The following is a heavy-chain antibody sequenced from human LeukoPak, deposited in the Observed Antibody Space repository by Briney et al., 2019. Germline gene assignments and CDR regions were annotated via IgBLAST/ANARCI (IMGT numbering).Heavy chain of an antibody. D-gene: IGHD1-14*01. CDR2: ISSSSTI. V-gene: IGHV3-48*01. J-gene: IGHJ6*03. CDR1: GFTFSSYS. CDR3: ASSPGFPYYYYYMDV. Sequence: GGSLRLSCAASGFTFSSYSMNWVRQAPGKGLEWVSYISSSSTIYYADSVKGRFTISRDNAKNSLYLHMNSLRAEDTAVYYCASSPGFPYYYYYMDVWGKGTTVTVSS.